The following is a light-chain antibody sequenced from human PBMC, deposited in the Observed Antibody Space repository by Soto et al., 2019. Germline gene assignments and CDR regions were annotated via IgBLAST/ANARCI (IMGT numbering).Light chain of an antibody. CDR2: DVS. CDR3: SSYIGSNSFV. V-gene: IGLV2-14*03. Sequence: QSALTQPASVSRSPGQSITISCTGTNSDVGAYNYVSWYQHHPGKAPKLMIYDVSSRPSGTSNRFSGSKSGNTASLTISGLQAEDESDYYCSSYIGSNSFVFGTGTKLTVL. J-gene: IGLJ1*01. CDR1: NSDVGAYNY.